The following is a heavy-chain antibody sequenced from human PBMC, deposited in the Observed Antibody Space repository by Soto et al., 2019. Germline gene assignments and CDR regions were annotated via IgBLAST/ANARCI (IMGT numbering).Heavy chain of an antibody. CDR3: VRFDGGY. Sequence: GGSLRLSCAASGFTFSSYAMHWVRQAPGKGLEWVAVISYDGSNKYYADSVKGRFTISRDNAKNTLYLQMNSLRAEDTAVYYCVRFDGGYWGQGTLVTVSS. V-gene: IGHV3-30-3*01. D-gene: IGHD3-16*01. CDR2: ISYDGSNK. J-gene: IGHJ4*02. CDR1: GFTFSSYA.